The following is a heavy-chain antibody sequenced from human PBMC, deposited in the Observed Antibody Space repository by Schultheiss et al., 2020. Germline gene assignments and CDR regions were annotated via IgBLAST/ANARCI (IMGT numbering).Heavy chain of an antibody. CDR3: ARGDVVIMDY. J-gene: IGHJ4*02. V-gene: IGHV3-53*05. CDR2: LYSAGTT. Sequence: GESLKISCAASGFTVSSSYMSWVRQAPGKGLEWVSVLYSAGTTYYADSVKGRFTISRDNSKNTLYLQMNSLRAEDTAVYYCARGDVVIMDYWGQGTLVTVSS. D-gene: IGHD2-21*01. CDR1: GFTVSSSY.